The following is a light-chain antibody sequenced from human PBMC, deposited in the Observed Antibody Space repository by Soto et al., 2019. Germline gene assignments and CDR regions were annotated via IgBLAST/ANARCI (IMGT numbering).Light chain of an antibody. CDR3: SSYTTSSTYV. Sequence: SVVTQPASVSGSPGRSITISSTGTSSDVGSYNYVSWYQQHPGKAPKVMIYDVSNRPSGVSYRFSGSKSGNTASLTISGLQAEDEADYYCSSYTTSSTYVFGTGTKVTVL. CDR2: DVS. J-gene: IGLJ1*01. CDR1: SSDVGSYNY. V-gene: IGLV2-14*01.